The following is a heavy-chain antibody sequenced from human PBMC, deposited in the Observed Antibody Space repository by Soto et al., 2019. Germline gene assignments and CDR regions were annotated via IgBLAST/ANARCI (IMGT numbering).Heavy chain of an antibody. CDR3: AKDKAAEYYYGSGSYLGGFDY. D-gene: IGHD3-10*01. CDR1: GFTFSSYA. CDR2: ISGSGGST. J-gene: IGHJ4*02. V-gene: IGHV3-23*01. Sequence: GGSLRLSCAASGFTFSSYAMSWVRQAPGKGLEWVSAISGSGGSTYYADSVKGRFTISRDNSKNTLYLQMNSLRAEDTAVYYCAKDKAAEYYYGSGSYLGGFDYWGQGTLVTVSS.